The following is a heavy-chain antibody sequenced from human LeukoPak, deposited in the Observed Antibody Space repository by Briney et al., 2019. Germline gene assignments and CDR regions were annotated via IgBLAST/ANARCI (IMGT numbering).Heavy chain of an antibody. D-gene: IGHD3-10*01. J-gene: IGHJ4*02. CDR2: IYTSGST. CDR3: ARELRGSGSYYPIY. Sequence: SETLSLTCTVSGGSISSGSYYWSWIRQPAGEGLEWIGRIYTSGSTNYNPSLKSRVTISVDTSKNQFSLKLSSVTAADTAVYYCARELRGSGSYYPIYWGQGTLVTVSS. V-gene: IGHV4-61*02. CDR1: GGSISSGSYY.